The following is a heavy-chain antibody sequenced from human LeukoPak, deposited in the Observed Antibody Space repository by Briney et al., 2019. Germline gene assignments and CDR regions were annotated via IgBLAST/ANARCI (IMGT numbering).Heavy chain of an antibody. V-gene: IGHV3-30-3*02. Sequence: RGSLRLSSAASGFSFTGYPIHWVPQAPGTGLEWGAVISYEGSNTYYAHSLKGRFTISRDNSQNPLYLQMNSLSAEATAVYYCAKDRTVAGKISHYYYYGMDVWAQGTTVPVSS. CDR2: ISYEGSNT. CDR1: GFSFTGYP. D-gene: IGHD2-15*01. CDR3: AKDRTVAGKISHYYYYGMDV. J-gene: IGHJ6*02.